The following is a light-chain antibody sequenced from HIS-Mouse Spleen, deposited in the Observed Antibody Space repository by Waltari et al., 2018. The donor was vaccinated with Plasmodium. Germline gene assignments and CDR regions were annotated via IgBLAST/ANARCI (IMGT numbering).Light chain of an antibody. Sequence: DIVMTQSPDSLAVSLGERPTIYCKSSQSVLYSSNNKNYLAWYQQKPGQPPKLLIYWASTRESGVPDRFSGSGSGTDFTLTISSLQAEDVAVYYCQQYYSTPWTFGQGTKVEIK. CDR1: QSVLYSSNNKNY. J-gene: IGKJ1*01. V-gene: IGKV4-1*01. CDR3: QQYYSTPWT. CDR2: WAS.